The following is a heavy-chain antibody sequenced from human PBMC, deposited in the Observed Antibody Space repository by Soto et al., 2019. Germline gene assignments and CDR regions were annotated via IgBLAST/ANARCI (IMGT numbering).Heavy chain of an antibody. CDR2: ISSSSSYI. Sequence: PGGSLRLSCAASGFTFSSYSMNWVRQAPGKGLEWVSSISSSSSYIYYADSVKGRFTISRDNAKNSLYLQMNSLRAEDTAVYYCARVARGGPSDIVATTGNWFDPWGQGTLVTVSS. J-gene: IGHJ5*02. CDR3: ARVARGGPSDIVATTGNWFDP. V-gene: IGHV3-21*01. D-gene: IGHD5-12*01. CDR1: GFTFSSYS.